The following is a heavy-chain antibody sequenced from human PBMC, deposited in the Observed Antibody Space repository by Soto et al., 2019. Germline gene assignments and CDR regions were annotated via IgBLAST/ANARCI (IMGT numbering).Heavy chain of an antibody. D-gene: IGHD3-10*01. Sequence: QVSLQQWGAGLSKPSETLSLTCAVYGGSFSGYYWSWIRQPPGKGLEWIGEINHSGSTNCNPSLQRRVTSSGDTSKNQISLRLSSVTAADTAVYYCARGFAYYGSGTNGMDVWGQGTTVTVSS. J-gene: IGHJ6*02. CDR3: ARGFAYYGSGTNGMDV. CDR1: GGSFSGYY. V-gene: IGHV4-34*01. CDR2: INHSGST.